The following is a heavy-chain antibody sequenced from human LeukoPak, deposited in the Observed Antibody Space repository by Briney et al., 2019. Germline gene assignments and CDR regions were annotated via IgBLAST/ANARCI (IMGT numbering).Heavy chain of an antibody. Sequence: PGGSLRLSCAASGFTFINYAMTWDRQAPGKGLEWVSAISGSGDSTFNADSVKGRFTISRDNSKNTLYLQMNSLRAEDTALYYCATSTVAKYDYWGQGTLVAVSS. CDR1: GFTFINYA. CDR3: ATSTVAKYDY. J-gene: IGHJ4*02. CDR2: ISGSGDST. D-gene: IGHD4-11*01. V-gene: IGHV3-23*01.